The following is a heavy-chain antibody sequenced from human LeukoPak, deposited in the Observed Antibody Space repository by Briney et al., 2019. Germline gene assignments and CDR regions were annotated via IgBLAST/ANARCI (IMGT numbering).Heavy chain of an antibody. J-gene: IGHJ4*02. V-gene: IGHV3-33*06. CDR3: AKDLHYYDSSGYYT. CDR1: GFTFSSYG. Sequence: GGSLRLSCAASGFTFSSYGMHWVRQAPGKGLEWVAVIWYDGSNKYYADSVKGRFTISRDNSKNTLYLQMNSLRAEDTAVYYCAKDLHYYDSSGYYTWGQGTLVTVSS. CDR2: IWYDGSNK. D-gene: IGHD3-22*01.